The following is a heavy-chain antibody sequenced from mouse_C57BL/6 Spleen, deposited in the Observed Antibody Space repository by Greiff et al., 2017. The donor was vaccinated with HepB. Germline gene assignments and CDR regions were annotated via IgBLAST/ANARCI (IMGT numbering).Heavy chain of an antibody. D-gene: IGHD1-1*01. Sequence: QVQLQQSGAELMKPGASVKLSCKATGYTFTGYWIEWVKQRPGHGLEWIGEILPGRGSTNYNEKFKGKATFTADTSSNTAYMQLSSLTTEDSAIYYCARPIYYYGSLYAMDYWGQGTSVTVSS. CDR2: ILPGRGST. V-gene: IGHV1-9*01. CDR1: GYTFTGYW. CDR3: ARPIYYYGSLYAMDY. J-gene: IGHJ4*01.